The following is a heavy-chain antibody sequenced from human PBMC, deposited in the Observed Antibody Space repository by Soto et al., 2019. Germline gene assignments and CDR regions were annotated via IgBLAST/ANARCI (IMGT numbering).Heavy chain of an antibody. CDR3: ARYGSGSSVWFDP. Sequence: QVQLQESGPGLVKPSETLSLTCTVSGGSISSYYWSWIRQPPGKGLEWIGYIYYSGSTNYNPSLNSRVTISVDTSKNQFSLKLSSVTAADTAVYYCARYGSGSSVWFDPWGQGTLVTVSS. D-gene: IGHD3-10*01. J-gene: IGHJ5*02. V-gene: IGHV4-59*01. CDR2: IYYSGST. CDR1: GGSISSYY.